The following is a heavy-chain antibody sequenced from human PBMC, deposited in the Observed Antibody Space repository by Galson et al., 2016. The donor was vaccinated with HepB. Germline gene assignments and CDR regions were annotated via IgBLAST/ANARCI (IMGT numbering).Heavy chain of an antibody. CDR3: ARDPGGSGNGFDP. Sequence: SETLSLTCTVSGGSISSYYWSWIRQPPGKGLEWIGYIHYSGSTNYNPSLKSRVTTSVDTSKNQFSLKLSSVTAADTAVYYCARDPGGSGNGFDPWGQGTLVTVSS. V-gene: IGHV4-59*01. J-gene: IGHJ5*02. CDR2: IHYSGST. CDR1: GGSISSYY. D-gene: IGHD6-25*01.